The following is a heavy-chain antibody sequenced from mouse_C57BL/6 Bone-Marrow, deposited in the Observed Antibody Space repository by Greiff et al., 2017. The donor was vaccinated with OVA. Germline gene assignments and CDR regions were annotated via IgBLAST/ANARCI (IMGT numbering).Heavy chain of an antibody. D-gene: IGHD1-1*01. Sequence: EVQLQQSVAELVRPGASVKLSCTASGFNIKNTYMHWVKQRPEQGLEWIGRIDPANGNTKYAPKFPGKATITADTSSNTAYLQLSSLTSEDTAIYYCAYGTTVVGDYFDYWGQGTLVTVSA. CDR2: IDPANGNT. CDR1: GFNIKNTY. J-gene: IGHJ3*01. CDR3: AYGTTVVGDYFDY. V-gene: IGHV14-3*01.